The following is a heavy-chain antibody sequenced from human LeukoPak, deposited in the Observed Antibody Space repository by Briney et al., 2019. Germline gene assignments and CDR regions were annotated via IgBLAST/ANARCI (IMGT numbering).Heavy chain of an antibody. CDR1: GFTFSSYG. CDR3: AKDQLGQWLGVIDY. V-gene: IGHV3-30*18. J-gene: IGHJ4*02. D-gene: IGHD6-19*01. Sequence: GGSLRLSCAASGFTFSSYGMHWVRQAPGKGLEWVALISFDGSNKYYADSVKGRFTISRDNSKNTLYLQMNSLRPEDTAVYYCAKDQLGQWLGVIDYWGQGTLVTVSS. CDR2: ISFDGSNK.